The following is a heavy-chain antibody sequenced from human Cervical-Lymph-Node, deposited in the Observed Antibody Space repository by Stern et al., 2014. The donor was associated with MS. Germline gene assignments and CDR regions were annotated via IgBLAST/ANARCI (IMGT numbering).Heavy chain of an antibody. J-gene: IGHJ5*02. Sequence: VQLVESGADVKKPGSSVRVSCKASGDISWLRQAPGQGLEYMGGIIRPVCTAHYTQMFQGRLTIPADKSTNTTYMELSSLRSDDTAIYYCATGAGDNWFDPWGQGTLVSVSS. CDR3: ATGAGDNWFDP. V-gene: IGHV1-69*06. CDR1: GD. D-gene: IGHD3-10*01. CDR2: IIRPVCTA.